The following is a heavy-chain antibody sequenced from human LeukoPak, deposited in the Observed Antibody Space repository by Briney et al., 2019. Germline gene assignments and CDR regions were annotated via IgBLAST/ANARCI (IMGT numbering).Heavy chain of an antibody. V-gene: IGHV1-24*01. J-gene: IGHJ4*02. Sequence: GASVKASCKVSGYTLTELSMHWVRLAPGKGREWMGGFDPEDGETIYAQKFQGRVTMTEDTSTDTAYMELSSLRSEDTAVYYCATQIVVVPAAFDYWGQGTLVTVSS. CDR3: ATQIVVVPAAFDY. CDR1: GYTLTELS. CDR2: FDPEDGET. D-gene: IGHD2-2*01.